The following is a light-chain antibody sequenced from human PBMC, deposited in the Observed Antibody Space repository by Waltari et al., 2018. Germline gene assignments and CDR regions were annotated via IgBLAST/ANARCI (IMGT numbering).Light chain of an antibody. V-gene: IGLV3-21*02. CDR3: QVWDSSSDHWL. CDR2: DDS. CDR1: NLGRKS. Sequence: SYVLTQPPSVSVAPGQTATIPRGGDNLGRKSVHWYQKKPGQAPVLVVFDDSDRPSGIPERLSGSNSDNTATLSISRVEAGDEADYYCQVWDSSSDHWLFGGGTELTVL. J-gene: IGLJ3*02.